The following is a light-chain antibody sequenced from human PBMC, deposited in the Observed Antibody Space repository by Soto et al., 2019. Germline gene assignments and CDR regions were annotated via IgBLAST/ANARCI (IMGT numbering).Light chain of an antibody. CDR3: SSYTSSSTPHYV. CDR2: DVS. CDR1: SSDVGGYNY. J-gene: IGLJ1*01. Sequence: QSVLTQPASVSGSPGQSITISCTGTSSDVGGYNYVSWYQQHPVKAPKLMIYDVSNRPSGVSNRFSGSKSGNTASLTISGLQAEDEADYYCSSYTSSSTPHYVFGTGTKLTVL. V-gene: IGLV2-14*01.